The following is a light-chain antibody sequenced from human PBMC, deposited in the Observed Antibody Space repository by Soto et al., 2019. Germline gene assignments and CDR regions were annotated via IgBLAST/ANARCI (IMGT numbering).Light chain of an antibody. CDR2: DAS. CDR1: QSVSSF. CDR3: QHRSSWPGA. J-gene: IGKJ3*01. V-gene: IGKV3-11*01. Sequence: EVVLTQSPDTLSLSPGERATLSCRASQSVSSFLAWYQQKPGQAPRLLIYDASNRTTGIPARFSGSGSETDFTLTISSLEPEDFAVYYCQHRSSWPGAFGTGTKVDIK.